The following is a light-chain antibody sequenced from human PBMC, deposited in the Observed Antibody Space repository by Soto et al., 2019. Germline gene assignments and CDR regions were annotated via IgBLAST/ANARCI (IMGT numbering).Light chain of an antibody. CDR3: SSYAGINNLV. CDR1: SSDVGGYNY. J-gene: IGLJ2*01. V-gene: IGLV2-8*01. Sequence: QSALTQPPSASGSPGQSVTISCTGTSSDVGGYNYVSWYQQHPGKAPKLMIYEVSKRPSGVPDRFSGSKSGNTASLTVSGLQAEDEADYYFSSYAGINNLVFGGGTKVTVL. CDR2: EVS.